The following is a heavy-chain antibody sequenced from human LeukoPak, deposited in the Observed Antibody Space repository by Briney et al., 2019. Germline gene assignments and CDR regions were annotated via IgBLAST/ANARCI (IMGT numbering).Heavy chain of an antibody. CDR3: AREWRGVGDY. D-gene: IGHD3-10*01. V-gene: IGHV1-46*01. Sequence: GASVKVSCKASGYTFTSHYMHWVRQAPGQGLEWMGIINPSGGSTSYAQKFQGRVTMTRDTSISTAYMELSRLRSDDTAVYYCAREWRGVGDYWGQGTLVTVSS. J-gene: IGHJ4*02. CDR1: GYTFTSHY. CDR2: INPSGGST.